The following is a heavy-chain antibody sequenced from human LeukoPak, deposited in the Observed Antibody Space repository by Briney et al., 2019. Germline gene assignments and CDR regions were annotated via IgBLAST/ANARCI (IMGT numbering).Heavy chain of an antibody. CDR1: GFTFNSYT. D-gene: IGHD4-17*01. CDR3: ARDLYGDYYFDY. V-gene: IGHV3-21*01. CDR2: IDSSSSYI. J-gene: IGHJ4*02. Sequence: GGSLRLSCAASGFTFNSYTLNWVRQAPGKGLEWVSSIDSSSSYIYYADSVKGRFTISRDNAKNSLYLQMNSLRAEDTAVYYCARDLYGDYYFDYWGQGTLVTVSS.